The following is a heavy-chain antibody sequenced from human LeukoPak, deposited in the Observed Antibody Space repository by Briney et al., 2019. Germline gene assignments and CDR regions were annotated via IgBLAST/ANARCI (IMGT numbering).Heavy chain of an antibody. V-gene: IGHV3-66*01. CDR3: AKDHISLRYFDWLPSFDY. J-gene: IGHJ4*02. CDR1: GFTVSSNY. D-gene: IGHD3-9*01. CDR2: IYSGGST. Sequence: GGSLRLSCAASGFTVSSNYMSWVRQAPGKGLEWVSVIYSGGSTYYVDSVKGRFTISRDNSKNTLYLQMNSLRAEDTAVYYCAKDHISLRYFDWLPSFDYWGQGTLVTVSS.